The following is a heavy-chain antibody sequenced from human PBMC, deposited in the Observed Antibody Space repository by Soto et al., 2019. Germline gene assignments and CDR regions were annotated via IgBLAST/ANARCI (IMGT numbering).Heavy chain of an antibody. CDR3: ARADTIFGVDV. CDR1: GGSISTYY. J-gene: IGHJ6*02. Sequence: SETLSLTCTVSGGSISTYYWTWIRQPPGKGLEWIGYIYYSGSTNYNPSLESRVTISVDTSKNQFSLKLSSVTAADTAVYYCARADTIFGVDVWGQGTTVTV. D-gene: IGHD3-3*01. CDR2: IYYSGST. V-gene: IGHV4-59*01.